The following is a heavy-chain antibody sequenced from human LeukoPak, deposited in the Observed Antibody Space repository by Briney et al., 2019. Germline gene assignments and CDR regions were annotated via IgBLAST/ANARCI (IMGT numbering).Heavy chain of an antibody. CDR1: GYTFTSYG. Sequence: ASVTVSCKASGYTFTSYGISWVRQAPGQGLEWMGWISAYNGNTNYAQKLQGRVTMTTDTSTSTAYMELRSLRSDDTAVYYCARVRVVPAAIVSKYGMDVWGQGTTVTVSS. CDR3: ARVRVVPAAIVSKYGMDV. CDR2: ISAYNGNT. J-gene: IGHJ6*02. V-gene: IGHV1-18*01. D-gene: IGHD2-2*02.